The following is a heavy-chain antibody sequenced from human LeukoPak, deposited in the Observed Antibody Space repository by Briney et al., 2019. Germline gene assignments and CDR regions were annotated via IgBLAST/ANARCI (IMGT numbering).Heavy chain of an antibody. CDR3: ARDLLGYNYHYMDV. CDR1: GFTFDDYG. Sequence: GGSLRLSCAASGFTFDDYGMSWVRQAPGKGLEWVSGINWNGGTTGYADSVRGRFTISRDNAKKSLYLQMNSLRAEDTAVYYCARDLLGYNYHYMDVWGKGTTVTVSS. CDR2: INWNGGTT. D-gene: IGHD3-16*02. V-gene: IGHV3-20*04. J-gene: IGHJ6*03.